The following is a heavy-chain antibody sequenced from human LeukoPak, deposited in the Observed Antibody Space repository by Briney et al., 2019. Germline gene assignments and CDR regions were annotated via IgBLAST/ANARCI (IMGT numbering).Heavy chain of an antibody. CDR2: ISSSGSTI. CDR3: ARSLPFDY. Sequence: PGGSLRLSCAASGVTFSSYEMNWVRQAPGKGLERVSYISSSGSTIYYADSVKGRYTTSRDNAKNTQYLQMNSLRAEDTAVYYCARSLPFDYWGQGTLVTVSS. V-gene: IGHV3-48*03. CDR1: GVTFSSYE. J-gene: IGHJ4*02.